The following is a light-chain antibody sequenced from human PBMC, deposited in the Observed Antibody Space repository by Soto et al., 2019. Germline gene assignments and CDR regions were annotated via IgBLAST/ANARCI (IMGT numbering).Light chain of an antibody. CDR2: AAS. CDR1: QGISNY. J-gene: IGKJ3*01. CDR3: QKYNRAPFT. V-gene: IGKV1-27*01. Sequence: DIQMTQSPSSLSASVGDRVTITCRASQGISNYLAWYQQKPGKVPKLLIYAASTLQSGVPSRFSGSGSGTDFTITISILQPEYAATYYCQKYNRAPFTFGPGTKVDIK.